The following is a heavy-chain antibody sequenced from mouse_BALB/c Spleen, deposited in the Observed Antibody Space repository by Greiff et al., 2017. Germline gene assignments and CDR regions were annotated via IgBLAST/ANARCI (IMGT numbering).Heavy chain of an antibody. CDR1: GFSLSTSGMG. V-gene: IGHV8-12*01. CDR2: IYWDDDK. J-gene: IGHJ4*01. Sequence: QVTLKECGPGILQPSQTLSLTCSFSGFSLSTSGMGVSWIRQPSGKGLEWLAHIYWDDDKRYNPSLKSRLTISKDTSSNQVFLKITSVDTADTATYYCARRRYYWAMDYWGQGTSVTVSS. D-gene: IGHD2-1*01. CDR3: ARRRYYWAMDY.